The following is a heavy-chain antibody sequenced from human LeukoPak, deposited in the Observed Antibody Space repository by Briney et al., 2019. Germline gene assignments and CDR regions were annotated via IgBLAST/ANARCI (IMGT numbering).Heavy chain of an antibody. CDR1: GFTFDDYG. D-gene: IGHD3-10*01. J-gene: IGHJ4*02. V-gene: IGHV3-20*01. CDR3: ARGITMVRGVPSDY. CDR2: INWNGGST. Sequence: GGSLRLSCAASGFTFDDYGMSWVRQAPGKGLEWVSGINWNGGSTGYAASVKGRFTISRDNANNPLYLQMNSLRAEDTALYHCARGITMVRGVPSDYWGQGTLVTVSS.